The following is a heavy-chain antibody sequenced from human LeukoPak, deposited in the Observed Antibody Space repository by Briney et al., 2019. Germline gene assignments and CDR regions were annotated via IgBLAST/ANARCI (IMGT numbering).Heavy chain of an antibody. CDR1: GYTFTSYG. D-gene: IGHD4-17*01. V-gene: IGHV1-18*01. CDR3: ARDGYGDDAFDF. J-gene: IGHJ3*01. Sequence: ASVKLSCKASGYTFTSYGISWVRQGPGQGLEWMGWISAYNGNTNYAQKLQGRVTMTTDTSTSKAYMELRSLRSDDTAVYYCARDGYGDDAFDFWGQGTMVTVSS. CDR2: ISAYNGNT.